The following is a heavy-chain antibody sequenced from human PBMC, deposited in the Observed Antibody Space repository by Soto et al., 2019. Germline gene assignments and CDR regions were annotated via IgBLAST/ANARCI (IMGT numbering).Heavy chain of an antibody. CDR3: ARDYKNSYYTIYYYYYGMDV. V-gene: IGHV3-30-3*01. D-gene: IGHD3-3*01. CDR2: ISYDGSSK. CDR1: GFTFSSYA. Sequence: QVQLVESGGGVVQPGRSLRLSCAASGFTFSSYAMHWVRQAPGKGLEWVAVISYDGSSKYYADSVKGRFTISRDNSKNTLYLQMNSLRAEDTAVYYCARDYKNSYYTIYYYYYGMDVWGQGTTVTVSS. J-gene: IGHJ6*02.